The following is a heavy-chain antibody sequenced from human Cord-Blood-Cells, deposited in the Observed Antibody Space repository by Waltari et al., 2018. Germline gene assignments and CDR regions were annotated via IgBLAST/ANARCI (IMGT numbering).Heavy chain of an antibody. CDR3: ARRLQYMYVPYNWFDP. D-gene: IGHD2-8*01. Sequence: QLQLQESGPGLVKPSATLSLTCTVSGGSISSSSYYWGWIRQPPGKGLEWIGRIYYSGSTYDNPSLKSRVTISVDTSKNQFSLKLSSVTAADTAVYYCARRLQYMYVPYNWFDPWGQGTLVTVSS. J-gene: IGHJ5*02. CDR1: GGSISSSSYY. CDR2: IYYSGST. V-gene: IGHV4-39*01.